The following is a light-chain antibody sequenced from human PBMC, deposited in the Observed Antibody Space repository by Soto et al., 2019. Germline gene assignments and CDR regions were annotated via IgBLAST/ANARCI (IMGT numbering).Light chain of an antibody. Sequence: DIQMTQSPSTLSASVGDRVTITCRASQRFSTWLAWYQQKPGKAPRLLIYDASSLEGGVPSRFSGRGSGTEFTPTISGLQPDDFATYYCQQYNSSPYTFGQGTKLEIK. J-gene: IGKJ2*01. CDR2: DAS. V-gene: IGKV1-5*01. CDR1: QRFSTW. CDR3: QQYNSSPYT.